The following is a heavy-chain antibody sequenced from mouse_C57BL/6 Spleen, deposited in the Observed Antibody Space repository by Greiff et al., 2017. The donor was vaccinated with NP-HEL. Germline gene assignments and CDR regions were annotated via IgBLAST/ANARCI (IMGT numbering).Heavy chain of an antibody. V-gene: IGHV1-69*01. D-gene: IGHD1-1*01. CDR2: IDPSDSYA. Sequence: QVQLQQPGAELVMPGASVKLSCKASGYTFTSYWMHWVKQRPGQGLEWIGEIDPSDSYANYNQKFKGKSTLTVDKSSSTAYMQLSSLTSEDSAVYYCARLRSDAMDYWGQGTSVTVSS. CDR1: GYTFTSYW. J-gene: IGHJ4*01. CDR3: ARLRSDAMDY.